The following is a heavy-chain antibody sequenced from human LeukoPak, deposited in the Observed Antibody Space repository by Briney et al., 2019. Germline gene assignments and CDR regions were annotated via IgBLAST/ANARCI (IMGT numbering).Heavy chain of an antibody. CDR3: VGSGWYGEYFQH. J-gene: IGHJ1*01. CDR2: IKQDGSEK. V-gene: IGHV3-7*01. CDR1: GFTFSSYW. D-gene: IGHD6-19*01. Sequence: GGSLRLSCAASGFTFSSYWMSWVRQAPGKGPEWVANIKQDGSEKYYVDSVKGRFTISRDNAKNSLYLQMNSLRAEDTAVYYCVGSGWYGEYFQHWGQGTLVTVSS.